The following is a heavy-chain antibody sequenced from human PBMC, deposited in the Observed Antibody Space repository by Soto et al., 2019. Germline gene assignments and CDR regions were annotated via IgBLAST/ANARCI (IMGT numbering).Heavy chain of an antibody. V-gene: IGHV3-9*01. CDR1: GFTFDDYA. J-gene: IGHJ4*02. CDR2: ISWNSGSM. D-gene: IGHD5-18*01. Sequence: GGSLRLSCAASGFTFDDYAMHWVRQAPGKGLEWVSGISWNSGSMGYADSVKGRFTISRDNAKNSLYLQMNSLRAEDTAVYYCARAGIRTNYNDYWGQGTLVTVSS. CDR3: ARAGIRTNYNDY.